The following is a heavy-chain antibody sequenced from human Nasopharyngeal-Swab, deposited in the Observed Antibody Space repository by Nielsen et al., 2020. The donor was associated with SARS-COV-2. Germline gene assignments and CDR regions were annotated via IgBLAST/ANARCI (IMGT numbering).Heavy chain of an antibody. CDR3: ARGYGSGS. CDR2: INHSGST. D-gene: IGHD3-10*01. Sequence: SETLSLTCAVYGGSFSGYYWSWIRQPPGKGLEWIGEINHSGSTNYNPSLKSRVTISVDTSKNQFSLKLSSVTGADTAVYYCARGYGSGSWGQGTLVTVSS. J-gene: IGHJ4*02. CDR1: GGSFSGYY. V-gene: IGHV4-34*01.